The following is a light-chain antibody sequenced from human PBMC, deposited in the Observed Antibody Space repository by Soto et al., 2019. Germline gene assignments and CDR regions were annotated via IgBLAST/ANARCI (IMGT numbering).Light chain of an antibody. V-gene: IGKV3-15*01. CDR1: QSVRSN. Sequence: IVMTQSAGTLSVSPRERATLSCRASQSVRSNLAWYQQKHGQAPRLLIYEASTRATGIPARFSGSGSGTEFTLTISSLQSEDFAVYHCQQYNNWPPLTFGPGTKVDIK. CDR2: EAS. J-gene: IGKJ3*01. CDR3: QQYNNWPPLT.